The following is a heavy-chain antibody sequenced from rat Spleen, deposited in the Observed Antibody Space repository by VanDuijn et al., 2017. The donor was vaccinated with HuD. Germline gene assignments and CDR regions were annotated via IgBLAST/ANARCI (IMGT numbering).Heavy chain of an antibody. J-gene: IGHJ2*01. D-gene: IGHD4-3*01. V-gene: IGHV5-29*01. CDR1: GFTFSNYG. CDR2: ISHDGGGT. CDR3: AVSGYGY. Sequence: EVQLVESGGGLVQPGRSLKLSCAASGFTFSNYGMAWVRQAPTKGLEWVATISHDGGGTYYPDSVKGRFTISRDNAENTVYLQMSSLRSEDTATYYCAVSGYGYWGRGVMVTVSS.